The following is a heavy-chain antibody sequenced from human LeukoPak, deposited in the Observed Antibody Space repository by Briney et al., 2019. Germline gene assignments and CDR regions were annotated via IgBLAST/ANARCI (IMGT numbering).Heavy chain of an antibody. Sequence: KASETLSLTCTVSGGSISSSSYYWGWIRQPPGKGLEWIGSIYYSGSTYYNPSLKSRVTISVDTSKNQFSLKLSSVTAADTAVYYCARMGYSSSWSPADYWGRGTLVTVSS. CDR2: IYYSGST. V-gene: IGHV4-39*01. CDR1: GGSISSSSYY. J-gene: IGHJ4*02. D-gene: IGHD6-13*01. CDR3: ARMGYSSSWSPADY.